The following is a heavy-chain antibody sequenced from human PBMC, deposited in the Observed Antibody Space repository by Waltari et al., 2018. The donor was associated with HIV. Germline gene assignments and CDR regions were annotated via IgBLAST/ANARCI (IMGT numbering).Heavy chain of an antibody. Sequence: QLQLQESGPGLVQPSETLSLTCPVSGGSISSSSYYWGWIRRPPGKGLEWMGSIYYSGSTYYNPSLKSRVTISVDTSKNQFSLKLSSVTAADTAVYYCARGYYDSSGRGVFDYWGQGTLVTVSS. CDR3: ARGYYDSSGRGVFDY. CDR2: IYYSGST. D-gene: IGHD3-22*01. V-gene: IGHV4-39*01. CDR1: GGSISSSSYY. J-gene: IGHJ4*02.